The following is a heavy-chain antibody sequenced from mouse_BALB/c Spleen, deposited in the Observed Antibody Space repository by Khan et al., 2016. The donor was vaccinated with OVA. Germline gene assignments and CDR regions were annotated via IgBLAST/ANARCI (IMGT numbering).Heavy chain of an antibody. D-gene: IGHD2-4*01. V-gene: IGHV5-17*02. CDR2: ISSGSSTI. CDR3: ARSLMTTWYFDV. CDR1: GFTFSSFG. Sequence: EVELVETGGGLVQPGGSRKLSCAASGFTFSSFGMHWVRQAPEKGLEWVAYISSGSSTIYYADIVKGRFTISRDNPKNTLFLQMTSLRSEDAVMYYCARSLMTTWYFDVWGAGTTVTVSS. J-gene: IGHJ1*01.